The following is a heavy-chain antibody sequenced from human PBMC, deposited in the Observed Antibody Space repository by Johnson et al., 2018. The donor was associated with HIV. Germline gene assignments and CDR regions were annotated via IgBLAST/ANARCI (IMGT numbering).Heavy chain of an antibody. Sequence: VQLVESGGGLVQPGGSLRLSCVASDFSVSKNYMSWVRQAPGKGLEWVSVIHSGGSVLYAESVRGRFTISRDNAKNSLYLQMNSLRAEDTAVDYCARDPGYSSFDIWGQGAMVIVSS. V-gene: IGHV3-53*01. CDR2: IHSGGSV. CDR1: DFSVSKNY. J-gene: IGHJ3*02. CDR3: ARDPGYSSFDI. D-gene: IGHD6-13*01.